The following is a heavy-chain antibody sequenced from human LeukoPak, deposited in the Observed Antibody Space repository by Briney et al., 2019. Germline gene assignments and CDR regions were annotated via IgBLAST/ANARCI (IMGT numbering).Heavy chain of an antibody. Sequence: GGSLRLSCAASGFTFNSYAMSWVRQAPGKGLERVSAIRGSGGGTYYADSVKGRFTISRDNSKNTLYLQMNSLRDEDTALYYCAKAGIGVVGYFDYWGQRTLVTVSS. V-gene: IGHV3-23*01. D-gene: IGHD6-19*01. CDR3: AKAGIGVVGYFDY. J-gene: IGHJ4*02. CDR1: GFTFNSYA. CDR2: IRGSGGGT.